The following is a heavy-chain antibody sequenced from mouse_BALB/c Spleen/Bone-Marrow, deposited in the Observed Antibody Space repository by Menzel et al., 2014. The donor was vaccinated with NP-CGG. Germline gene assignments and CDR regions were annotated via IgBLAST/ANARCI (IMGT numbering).Heavy chain of an antibody. V-gene: IGHV1-14*01. CDR2: INPNNDGS. D-gene: IGHD2-1*01. CDR3: TRGKSYARDY. CDR1: GYTFTSYV. Sequence: VQLQQPGPELVKPGASVKMSCKASGYTFTSYVMHWVKQKPGQGLEWIGYINPNNDGSKYNEKFKGKATLTSDKSSSTAYMELSSLTSEDSAVYYCTRGKSYARDYWGQGTSVTVSS. J-gene: IGHJ4*01.